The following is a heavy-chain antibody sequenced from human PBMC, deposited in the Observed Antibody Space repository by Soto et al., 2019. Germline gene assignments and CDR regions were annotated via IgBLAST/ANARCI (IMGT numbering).Heavy chain of an antibody. CDR2: IRSKANNNET. Sequence: EVHLVESGGGLVQPWGSVRLSCAGSGFTFSVSSMHWVRQAPGKGLEWLGRIRSKANNNETIYSESVRGRFNISRDDSQDTMFLQMSSLRTEDTAMYYCVIEGAGFGHWGQGTLVTVSS. V-gene: IGHV3-73*01. D-gene: IGHD1-26*01. CDR3: VIEGAGFGH. CDR1: GFTFSVSS. J-gene: IGHJ4*02.